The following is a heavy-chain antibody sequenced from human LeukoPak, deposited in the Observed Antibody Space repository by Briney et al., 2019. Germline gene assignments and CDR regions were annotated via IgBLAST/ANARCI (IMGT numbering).Heavy chain of an antibody. J-gene: IGHJ4*02. CDR1: GYTFTNYY. CDR3: ATWHYYDSSGSFDY. V-gene: IGHV1-24*01. Sequence: ASVKVSCKASGYTFTNYYMHWVRQAPGKGLEWMGGFDPEDGETIYAQKFQGRVTMTEDTSTDTAYVELSSLRSEDTAVYYCATWHYYDSSGSFDYWGQGTLVTVSS. D-gene: IGHD3-22*01. CDR2: FDPEDGET.